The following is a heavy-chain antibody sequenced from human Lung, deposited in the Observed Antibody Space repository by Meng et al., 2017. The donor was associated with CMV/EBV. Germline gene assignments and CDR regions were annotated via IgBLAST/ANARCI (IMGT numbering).Heavy chain of an antibody. CDR2: IVVGSGNT. CDR1: GFTFTRSA. D-gene: IGHD6-19*01. Sequence: SVKVSXKASGFTFTRSAVLWVRQARGQRLEWIGWIVVGSGNTNYAQKFQERVTITRAMSTSTAYMELSSLRSEDTAVYYCAAEALKEQWLVYYYGMDVWGQGTXVNGSS. V-gene: IGHV1-58*01. CDR3: AAEALKEQWLVYYYGMDV. J-gene: IGHJ6*02.